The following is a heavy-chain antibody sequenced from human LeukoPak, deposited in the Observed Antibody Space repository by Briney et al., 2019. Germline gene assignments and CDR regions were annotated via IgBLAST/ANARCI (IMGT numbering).Heavy chain of an antibody. Sequence: SETLSLTGAVYGGSFSGYYWGWIRQPPGKGLEWIGSIYHSGSTYYNPSLKSRVTISVDTSKNQFSLKLSSVTAADTAVYYCARDWGVSARPGYMDVWGKGTTVTVSS. J-gene: IGHJ6*03. CDR1: GGSFSGYY. CDR2: IYHSGST. D-gene: IGHD6-6*01. V-gene: IGHV4-38-2*02. CDR3: ARDWGVSARPGYMDV.